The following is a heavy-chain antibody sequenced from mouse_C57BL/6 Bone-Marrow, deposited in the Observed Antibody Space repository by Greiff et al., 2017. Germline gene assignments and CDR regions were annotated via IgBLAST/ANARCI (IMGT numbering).Heavy chain of an antibody. CDR1: GFTFTDYY. CDR2: IRNKANGYTT. V-gene: IGHV7-3*01. D-gene: IGHD2-3*01. CDR3: ARSYDYLDY. Sequence: EVKVEESGGGLVQPGGSLSLSCAASGFTFTDYYMSWVRQPPGKALEWLGFIRNKANGYTTEYSASVKGRFTISRDNSQSILYLQMNALRAEDSATYYCARSYDYLDYWGQGTTLTVSS. J-gene: IGHJ2*01.